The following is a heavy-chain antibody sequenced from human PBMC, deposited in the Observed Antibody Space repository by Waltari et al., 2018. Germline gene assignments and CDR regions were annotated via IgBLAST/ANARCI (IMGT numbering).Heavy chain of an antibody. CDR1: GGTFSSYA. Sequence: QVQLVQSGAEVKKPGSSVKVSCKASGGTFSSYAISWVRQAPGQGLEWMGGIIPILGIANYAQKFQGRVTITADKSTSTAYMELSSLRSEDTAVYYCARGDGDYLFWYFDLWGRGTLVTVSS. CDR2: IIPILGIA. V-gene: IGHV1-69*10. D-gene: IGHD4-17*01. CDR3: ARGDGDYLFWYFDL. J-gene: IGHJ2*01.